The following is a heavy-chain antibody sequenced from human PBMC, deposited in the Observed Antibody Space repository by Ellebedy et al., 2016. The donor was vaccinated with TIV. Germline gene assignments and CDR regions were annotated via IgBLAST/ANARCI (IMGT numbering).Heavy chain of an antibody. CDR1: GFTFSNAW. CDR2: IKSRVDGATA. Sequence: GGSLRLXCVGSGFTFSNAWMTWVRQAPGKGLEWVGRIKSRVDGATADYPAPVKGRFTISRDDSQNTLYLQMNSLKTEDTAMYYCTWSDYGDRWGQGTLVTVSS. V-gene: IGHV3-15*01. D-gene: IGHD4-17*01. CDR3: TWSDYGDR. J-gene: IGHJ5*02.